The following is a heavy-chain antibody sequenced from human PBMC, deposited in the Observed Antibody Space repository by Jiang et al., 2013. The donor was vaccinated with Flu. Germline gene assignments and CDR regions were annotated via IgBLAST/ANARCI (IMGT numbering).Heavy chain of an antibody. Sequence: GLVKPSQTLSLTCTVSGGSISSGGYYWSWIRQHPGKGLEWIGYVYYSGSTYYNPSLKSRVTISVDTSKNQFSLKLSSVTAADTAVYYCARGAPDYYGSGDFDYWGQGTLVTVSS. CDR1: GGSISSGGYY. V-gene: IGHV4-31*03. J-gene: IGHJ4*02. CDR3: ARGAPDYYGSGDFDY. CDR2: VYYSGST. D-gene: IGHD3-10*01.